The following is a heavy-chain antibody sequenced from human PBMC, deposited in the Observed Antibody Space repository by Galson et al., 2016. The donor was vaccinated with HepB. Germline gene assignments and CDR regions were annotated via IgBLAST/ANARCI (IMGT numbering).Heavy chain of an antibody. J-gene: IGHJ4*02. CDR3: ARESSLYTGYTSGGRNDF. CDR1: GDSVSSDTAA. D-gene: IGHD6-19*01. Sequence: CAISGDSVSSDTAAWNWIRQSPSRGLEWLGRAYYRSKWYIDYAISFKGRITINPDTAKNQFSLQLKSVTPEDTAVYYCARESSLYTGYTSGGRNDFWGQGTLVTVSS. V-gene: IGHV6-1*01. CDR2: AYYRSKWYI.